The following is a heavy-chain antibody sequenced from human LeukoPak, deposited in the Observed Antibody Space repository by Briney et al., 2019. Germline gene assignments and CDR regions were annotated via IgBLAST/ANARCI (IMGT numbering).Heavy chain of an antibody. J-gene: IGHJ4*02. V-gene: IGHV4-39*07. D-gene: IGHD3-16*01. CDR1: GGSISSSSYY. Sequence: SETLSLTCTVSGGSISSSSYYWGWIRQPPGKGLEWIGSIYYSGSTYYNPSLKSRVTISVDTSKNQFSLKLSSVTAEDTAVYYCAREGGETDYWGQGTLVTVSS. CDR3: AREGGETDY. CDR2: IYYSGST.